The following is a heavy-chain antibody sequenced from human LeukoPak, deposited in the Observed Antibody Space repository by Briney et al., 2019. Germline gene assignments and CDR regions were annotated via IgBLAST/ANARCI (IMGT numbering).Heavy chain of an antibody. J-gene: IGHJ3*02. D-gene: IGHD2-2*03. CDR1: GFTFSSYA. CDR2: ISDDGSNK. Sequence: GGSLRLSCAASGFTFSSYAMHWVRQAPGKGLEWVAVISDDGSNKYYADSVKGRFTISRDNSKNTLYLQMNSLRGKDTAVYYCARVDDLDAFDMWGQGTMVTVSS. V-gene: IGHV3-30*04. CDR3: ARVDDLDAFDM.